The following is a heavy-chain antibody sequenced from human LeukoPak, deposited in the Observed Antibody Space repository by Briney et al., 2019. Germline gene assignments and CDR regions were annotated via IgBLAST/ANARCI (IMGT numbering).Heavy chain of an antibody. CDR2: IYYSGST. V-gene: IGHV4-59*01. J-gene: IGHJ4*02. D-gene: IGHD3-10*01. CDR3: ARAPYYYGSGTSRFDY. Sequence: SETLSLTRTVSGGSISSYYWSWIRQPPGKGLEWIGYIYYSGSTNYNPSLKSRVTISVDTSKNQFSLKLSSVTAADTAVYYCARAPYYYGSGTSRFDYWGQGTLVTVSS. CDR1: GGSISSYY.